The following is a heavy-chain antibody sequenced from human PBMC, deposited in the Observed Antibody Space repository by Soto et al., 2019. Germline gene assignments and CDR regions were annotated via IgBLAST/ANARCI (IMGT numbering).Heavy chain of an antibody. CDR2: MNPNSGNT. D-gene: IGHD2-8*02. Sequence: ASVKVSCKASGYTFTSYDINWVRQATGQGLEWMGWMNPNSGNTGCAQKFQGRVTMTRDTSISTAYLELSSLRSEDTAVYYCARKIPGTGGFDYWGQGILVTVSS. CDR1: GYTFTSYD. J-gene: IGHJ4*02. V-gene: IGHV1-8*01. CDR3: ARKIPGTGGFDY.